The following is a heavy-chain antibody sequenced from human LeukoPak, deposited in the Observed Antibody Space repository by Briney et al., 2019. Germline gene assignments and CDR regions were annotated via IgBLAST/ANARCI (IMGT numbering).Heavy chain of an antibody. CDR1: GFTFSDSY. CDR2: ISSGGSTI. CDR3: ARPTTVTTIAADAFDI. D-gene: IGHD4-17*01. V-gene: IGHV3-11*04. J-gene: IGHJ3*02. Sequence: GGSLRLSCAASGFTFSDSYMSWIRQAPGKGLEWVSYISSGGSTIHYADSVQGRFTISRDNSKSSLYLQMNSLRAEDTAVYYCARPTTVTTIAADAFDIWGQGTMVTVSS.